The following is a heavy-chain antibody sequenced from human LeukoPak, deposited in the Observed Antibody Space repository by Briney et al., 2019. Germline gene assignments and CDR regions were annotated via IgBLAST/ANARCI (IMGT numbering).Heavy chain of an antibody. CDR3: AKGQLERQDYMDV. V-gene: IGHV3-43*01. CDR2: ISWDGGST. Sequence: QSGGSLRLSCAASGFTFDDYTMHWVRRAPGKGLEWVSLISWDGGSTYYADSVKGRFTISRDNSKNSLYLQMNSLRTEDTALYYCAKGQLERQDYMDVWGKGTTVTVSS. CDR1: GFTFDDYT. J-gene: IGHJ6*03. D-gene: IGHD1-1*01.